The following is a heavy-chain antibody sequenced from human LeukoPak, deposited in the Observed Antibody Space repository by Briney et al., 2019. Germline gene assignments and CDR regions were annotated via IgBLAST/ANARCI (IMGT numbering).Heavy chain of an antibody. CDR2: LRFGGNEQ. CDR1: GFSFSTYG. Sequence: PGGSLRFSCAASGFSFSTYGMHWVRQAPGKGLQWVAHLRFGGNEQSYTESVKGRFSISKDNPKNTVYLQMNSLRAEDTAVYYCAKAKGSGSYRYYYYYYYMDVWGKGTAVTISS. J-gene: IGHJ6*03. D-gene: IGHD3-10*01. V-gene: IGHV3-30*02. CDR3: AKAKGSGSYRYYYYYYYMDV.